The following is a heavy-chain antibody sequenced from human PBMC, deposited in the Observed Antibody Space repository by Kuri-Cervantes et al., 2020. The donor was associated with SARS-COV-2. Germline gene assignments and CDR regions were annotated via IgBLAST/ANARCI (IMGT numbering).Heavy chain of an antibody. Sequence: GESLKISCEAPGFTFSNYAMHWVRQAPGKGLEWVAVISYDGSNKYYADSVKGRFTTSRDNSKNTLYLQMNSLRAEDTAVYYCARDSHCSSTSCYTDGMDVGGQGTTVTVSS. CDR2: ISYDGSNK. J-gene: IGHJ6*02. D-gene: IGHD2-2*02. CDR1: GFTFSNYA. V-gene: IGHV3-30*19. CDR3: ARDSHCSSTSCYTDGMDV.